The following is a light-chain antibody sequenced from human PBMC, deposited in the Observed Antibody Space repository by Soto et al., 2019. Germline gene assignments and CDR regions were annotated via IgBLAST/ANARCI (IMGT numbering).Light chain of an antibody. CDR3: QQYDNLPQFT. V-gene: IGKV3-15*01. CDR2: SAS. J-gene: IGKJ3*01. Sequence: EIVMTQSPATLSVSPGERATLSCRASQSISDTLAWYQQRPGQAPRLLIYSASSRAPAFPARFSGSGSGTDFTFTISSLQPEDIATYYCQQYDNLPQFTFGPGTKVDI. CDR1: QSISDT.